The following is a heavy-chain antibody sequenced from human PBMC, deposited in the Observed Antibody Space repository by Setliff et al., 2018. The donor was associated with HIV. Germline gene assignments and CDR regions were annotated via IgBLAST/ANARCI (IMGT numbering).Heavy chain of an antibody. V-gene: IGHV1-18*01. CDR2: ISPYNGNT. J-gene: IGHJ4*02. CDR3: ARSTTAD. CDR1: GYNFVNLG. D-gene: IGHD4-17*01. Sequence: ASVKVSCKAPGYNFVNLGIAWVRQAPGQGLEWMGWISPYNGNTNYGQKFQGRVTMTRDTSISTAYMELGRLRSDDTALYYCARSTTADWGQGTMVTVS.